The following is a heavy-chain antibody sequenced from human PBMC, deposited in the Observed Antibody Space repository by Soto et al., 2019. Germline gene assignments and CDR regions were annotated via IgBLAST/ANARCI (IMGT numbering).Heavy chain of an antibody. V-gene: IGHV1-8*02. J-gene: IGHJ4*02. D-gene: IGHD1-26*01. Sequence: QVQLVQSGAEVKKPGASVRVSCKASGYTFTSYDINWVRQATGQGLEWMGWMNPNSGNTGHAQKFQGRVTMTRNTSISTVYMQLSSLRSEDTAVYYCAIVRYSNPCYYAFDYWCQGTLVTVSS. CDR3: AIVRYSNPCYYAFDY. CDR1: GYTFTSYD. CDR2: MNPNSGNT.